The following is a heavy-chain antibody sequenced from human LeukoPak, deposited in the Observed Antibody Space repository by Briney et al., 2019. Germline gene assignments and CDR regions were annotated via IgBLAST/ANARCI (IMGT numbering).Heavy chain of an antibody. CDR2: MNPNSGNT. V-gene: IGHV1-8*01. J-gene: IGHJ4*02. CDR1: GYTFTSYD. Sequence: ASVNVSCKASGYTFTSYDINWVRQATGQGLEWMGWMNPNSGNTGYIEKFQGRVTITRNTSISTAYMELSSLRSEDTAVYYCARGPTGDLRYWGQGTLVTVSS. CDR3: ARGPTGDLRY. D-gene: IGHD7-27*01.